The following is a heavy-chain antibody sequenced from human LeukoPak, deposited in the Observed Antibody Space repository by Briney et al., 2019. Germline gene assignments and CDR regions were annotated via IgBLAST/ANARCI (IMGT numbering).Heavy chain of an antibody. CDR2: IKQDGSEK. V-gene: IGHV3-7*01. CDR1: GFTFSSYW. CDR3: ARDEAPPYDFWSGYHLPTFDP. D-gene: IGHD3-3*01. Sequence: GGSLRLSCAASGFTFSSYWMSWVRQAPGKGLEWVANIKQDGSEKYYVDSVKGRFTISRDNAKNSLYLQMNSLRAEDTAVYYCARDEAPPYDFWSGYHLPTFDPWGQGTLVTVSS. J-gene: IGHJ5*02.